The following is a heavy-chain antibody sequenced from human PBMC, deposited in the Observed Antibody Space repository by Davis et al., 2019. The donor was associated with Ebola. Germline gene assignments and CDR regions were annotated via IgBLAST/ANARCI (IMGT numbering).Heavy chain of an antibody. CDR2: INPHNGNT. CDR3: ARAQFPTTSDH. V-gene: IGHV1-18*01. J-gene: IGHJ4*02. Sequence: ASVKVSCKASGYTFTTFGINWVRQAPGQGLEWMGWINPHNGNTNYAQNVQGRVIMTSDTATTTAYMEVGSLRSDDTAVYYCARAQFPTTSDHWGQGTLVTVSS. D-gene: IGHD1-1*01. CDR1: GYTFTTFG.